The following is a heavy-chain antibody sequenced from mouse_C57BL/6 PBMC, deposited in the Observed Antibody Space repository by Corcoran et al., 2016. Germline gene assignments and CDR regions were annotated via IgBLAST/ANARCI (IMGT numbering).Heavy chain of an antibody. D-gene: IGHD1-1*01. CDR3: ARSGTTVVADYYAMDY. CDR1: GYTFTTYG. CDR2: INTYSGVP. J-gene: IGHJ4*01. V-gene: IGHV9-3*01. Sequence: QIQLVQSGPELKKPGETVKISCKASGYTFTTYGMSWVKQAPGKGLKWMGWINTYSGVPTYADDFKGRFAFSLEHSASTAYLQINNLKNEDTATYFCARSGTTVVADYYAMDYWGQGTSVTVSS.